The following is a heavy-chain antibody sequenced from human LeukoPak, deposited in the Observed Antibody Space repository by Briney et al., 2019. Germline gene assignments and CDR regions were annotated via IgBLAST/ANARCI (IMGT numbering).Heavy chain of an antibody. Sequence: SETLSLTCAVYGETFSGFYWSWIRQPPGKGLEWIGEVNPSGNTNYNPSLKSRVTISVDTSKNQFSLKLSSVTAADTAVYYCATTTIRLGYWGQGTLVTVSS. V-gene: IGHV4-34*08. CDR3: ATTTIRLGY. CDR2: VNPSGNT. J-gene: IGHJ4*02. D-gene: IGHD1-26*01. CDR1: GETFSGFY.